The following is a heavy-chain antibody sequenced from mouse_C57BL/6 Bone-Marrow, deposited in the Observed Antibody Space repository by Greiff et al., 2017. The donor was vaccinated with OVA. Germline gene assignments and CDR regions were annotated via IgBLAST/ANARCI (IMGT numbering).Heavy chain of an antibody. J-gene: IGHJ1*03. V-gene: IGHV7-1*01. CDR3: ARDRYFEV. CDR2: SRNKANDYTT. Sequence: EVMLVESGGGLVQSGRSLRLSCATSGFTFSDFYMEWVRQAPGKGLEWIAASRNKANDYTTEYSASVKGRFIVSRDTSQSILYLQMNALRAEDTAIYYCARDRYFEVWGTGTTVTVSS. CDR1: GFTFSDFY.